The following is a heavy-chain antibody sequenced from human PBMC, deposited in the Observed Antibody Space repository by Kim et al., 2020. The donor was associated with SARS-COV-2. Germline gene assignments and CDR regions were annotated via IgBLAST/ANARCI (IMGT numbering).Heavy chain of an antibody. J-gene: IGHJ5*02. CDR1: GFTFRTFT. D-gene: IGHD1-26*01. V-gene: IGHV3-21*01. Sequence: GGSLRLSCAASGFTFRTFTMNWVRRAPGKGLEWVSSISHSGSQTYYADAVNGRFTISRDNAEDSLSLQMNSLRADDTAVYYCAREVDGLLFDTWCQGTL. CDR3: AREVDGLLFDT. CDR2: ISHSGSQT.